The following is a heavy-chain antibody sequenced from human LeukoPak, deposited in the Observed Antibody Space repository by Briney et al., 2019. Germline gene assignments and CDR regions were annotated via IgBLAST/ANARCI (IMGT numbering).Heavy chain of an antibody. J-gene: IGHJ6*02. V-gene: IGHV1-8*01. CDR3: AGGGSSSSYYNNYGMDV. CDR2: MNPKRGNT. D-gene: IGHD6-13*01. Sequence: ASVKVSCKASGYSLTSFDINWVRQGSGQGLEWMGWMNPKRGNTGYAPTFQGRVTITRDTSIDTAFMELSSLRLDDTAVYYCAGGGSSSSYYNNYGMDVWGQGTTITVPS. CDR1: GYSLTSFD.